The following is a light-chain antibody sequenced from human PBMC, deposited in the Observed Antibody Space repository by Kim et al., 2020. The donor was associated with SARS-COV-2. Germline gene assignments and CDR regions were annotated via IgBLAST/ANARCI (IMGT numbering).Light chain of an antibody. J-gene: IGKJ3*01. CDR3: QHYYTYPFT. V-gene: IGKV1-8*01. Sequence: AIRMTQSPSSISASTGDRVTITCRASESVSSYLAWYQQKPGRAPDLLIYGASTLQRGVPSRFSGSGSGTEFSLTIRYLQSEDFATYHCQHYYTYPFTFGPGTKVDIK. CDR1: ESVSSY. CDR2: GAS.